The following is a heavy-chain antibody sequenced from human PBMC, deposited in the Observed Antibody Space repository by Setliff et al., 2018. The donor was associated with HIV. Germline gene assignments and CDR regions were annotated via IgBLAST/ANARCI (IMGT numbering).Heavy chain of an antibody. CDR2: IYYSGST. V-gene: IGHV4-59*11. CDR3: ARDPGGLYCRGYYLY. J-gene: IGHJ4*02. Sequence: SETLSLTCTVSGVSISSHYWSWIRQPPGKGLEWIGSIYYSGSTKYNPSLKSRVTISVDTSKNQFSLNLSSVTAADTGVYFCARDPGGLYCRGYYLYWGQGTLVTVSS. D-gene: IGHD2-21*01. CDR1: GVSISSHY.